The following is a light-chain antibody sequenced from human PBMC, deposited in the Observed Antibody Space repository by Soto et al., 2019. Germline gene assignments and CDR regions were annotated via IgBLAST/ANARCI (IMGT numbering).Light chain of an antibody. CDR2: AAS. V-gene: IGKV1-27*01. Sequence: IQMTHSPSSLSASVGDSVTITCRAGLPISNYSAWYQQKPEKIPTLLIYAASTLQAGAPSRFSGSGSGTNFTLTIRSLQPEDVAAYCCQKYNSAPLTFGGGTKVDIK. CDR1: LPISNY. J-gene: IGKJ4*01. CDR3: QKYNSAPLT.